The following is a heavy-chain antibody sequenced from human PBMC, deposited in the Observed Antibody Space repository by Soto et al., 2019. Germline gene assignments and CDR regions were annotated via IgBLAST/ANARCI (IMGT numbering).Heavy chain of an antibody. CDR3: ARHPPYGPLDH. Sequence: SETLSLTCTVSGGSISSHYWSWIRQPPGQGLEWIGYIYYSGSTNYNPSLKSRVTISVDTSKSQFSLRLSSVTAADTAVYFCARHPPYGPLDHWGQGTLVTVSS. J-gene: IGHJ4*02. D-gene: IGHD4-17*01. CDR1: GGSISSHY. V-gene: IGHV4-59*08. CDR2: IYYSGST.